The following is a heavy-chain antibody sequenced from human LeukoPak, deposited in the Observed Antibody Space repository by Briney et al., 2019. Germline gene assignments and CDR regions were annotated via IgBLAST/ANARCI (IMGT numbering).Heavy chain of an antibody. J-gene: IGHJ5*02. D-gene: IGHD6-19*01. CDR2: INHSGST. CDR3: AALRSGWYLTNWFDP. V-gene: IGHV4-34*01. CDR1: GGSFSGYY. Sequence: PSETLSLTCAVYGGSFSGYYWSWIRQRPGKGLEWIGEINHSGSTSYNPSLKSRVTISVDTSKNQFSLTLSSVTGADTAVYYCAALRSGWYLTNWFDPWGQGTLVTVSS.